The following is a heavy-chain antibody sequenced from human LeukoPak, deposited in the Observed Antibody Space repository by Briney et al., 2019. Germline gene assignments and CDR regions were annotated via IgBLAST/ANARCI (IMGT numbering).Heavy chain of an antibody. Sequence: SQTLSLTCPVSGGSISSGVYYWIWIRQHPGKGLEWIGYIYYSGSTYYNPSLKSRVTISVDTSKNQFSLKLSSVTAADTAVYYSARGVSRLQLSYFDYWGQGTLVTVSS. D-gene: IGHD5-24*01. CDR1: GGSISSGVYY. CDR3: ARGVSRLQLSYFDY. J-gene: IGHJ4*02. V-gene: IGHV4-31*03. CDR2: IYYSGST.